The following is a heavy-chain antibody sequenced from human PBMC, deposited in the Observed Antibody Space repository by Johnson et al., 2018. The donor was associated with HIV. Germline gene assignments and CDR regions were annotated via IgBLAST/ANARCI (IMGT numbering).Heavy chain of an antibody. CDR3: VRGGLEYSSALGLGYAFDV. Sequence: EKLVESGGGLVQPGGSLRLSCGASGFTFNDHWMQWVRQAPGKGLVWVSRINGDGSRTSYADSVKGRFTIARDNAKNTLFLEMKSLRAEDTAVDYCVRGGLEYSSALGLGYAFDVWGQGTVVTGSS. D-gene: IGHD6-25*01. V-gene: IGHV3-74*02. CDR1: GFTFNDHW. J-gene: IGHJ3*01. CDR2: INGDGSRT.